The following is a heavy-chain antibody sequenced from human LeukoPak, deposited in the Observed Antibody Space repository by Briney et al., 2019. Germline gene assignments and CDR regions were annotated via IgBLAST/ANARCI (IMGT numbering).Heavy chain of an antibody. CDR2: INHSGST. D-gene: IGHD6-13*01. CDR3: AAAAGTRYFDY. V-gene: IGHV4-34*01. Sequence: SETLSLTCAVYGGSFSGYYWSWIRQPPGKGLEWIGEINHSGSTNYNPSLKSRVTISVDTSKNQFSLKLSSVTAADTAVYYCAAAAGTRYFDYWGQGTQVTVSS. J-gene: IGHJ4*02. CDR1: GGSFSGYY.